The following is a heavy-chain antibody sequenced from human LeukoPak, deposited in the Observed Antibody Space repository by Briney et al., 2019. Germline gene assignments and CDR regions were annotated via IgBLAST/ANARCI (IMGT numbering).Heavy chain of an antibody. J-gene: IGHJ6*03. CDR3: ARAQSYSSSSPYYYYYMDV. V-gene: IGHV4-39*07. D-gene: IGHD6-6*01. Sequence: SETLSLTCTVSGGSISSSSYYWGWIRQPPGKGLEWIGSIYYSGRTYYNPSLKSRVTISVDTSKNQFSLKLSSVTAADTAVYYCARAQSYSSSSPYYYYYMDVWGKGTTVTVSS. CDR2: IYYSGRT. CDR1: GGSISSSSYY.